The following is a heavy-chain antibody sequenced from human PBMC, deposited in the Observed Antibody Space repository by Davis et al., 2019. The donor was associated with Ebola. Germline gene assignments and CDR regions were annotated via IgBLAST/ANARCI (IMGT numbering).Heavy chain of an antibody. CDR3: ARDPPMVRGLIHRQYNHQGLDV. CDR1: GYIFTSYY. V-gene: IGHV1-46*01. D-gene: IGHD3-10*01. Sequence: ASVKVSCKASGYIFTSYYMHWVRQAPGQGLEWMGIINPSGGSTTYAQKFQGRVTMTRDTSTRTVYMELSSLRSEDTAVYYCARDPPMVRGLIHRQYNHQGLDVWGQGTTVTVSS. CDR2: INPSGGST. J-gene: IGHJ6*02.